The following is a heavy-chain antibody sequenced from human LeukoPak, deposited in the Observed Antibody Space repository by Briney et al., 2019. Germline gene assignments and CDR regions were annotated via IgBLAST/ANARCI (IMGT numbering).Heavy chain of an antibody. V-gene: IGHV1-46*01. CDR2: INPSGGST. CDR1: GYTFTRYY. Sequence: ASVKVSCKASGYTFTRYYMNWVRQAPGQGLEWMGIINPSGGSTNYAQKFQGRVTMTRDTSTSTIYMEVSSLRSEDTAVYYCATSFRAVNWFDPWGQGTLVVVSS. D-gene: IGHD3-10*01. CDR3: ATSFRAVNWFDP. J-gene: IGHJ5*02.